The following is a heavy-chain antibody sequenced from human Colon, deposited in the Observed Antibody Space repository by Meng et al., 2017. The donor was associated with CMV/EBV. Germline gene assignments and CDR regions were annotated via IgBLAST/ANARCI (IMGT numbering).Heavy chain of an antibody. Sequence: GITIQSHGLFGGRQAPGKGLEGVASISSDGSDKFYADSVKGRFLISRDNSKNTQFLEMTSLKDEDTALYFCATGGGTQAAALGAFDFWGQGTLVTVS. CDR3: ATGGGTQAAALGAFDF. V-gene: IGHV3-33*07. D-gene: IGHD6-25*01. CDR2: ISSDGSDK. CDR1: GITIQSHG. J-gene: IGHJ4*02.